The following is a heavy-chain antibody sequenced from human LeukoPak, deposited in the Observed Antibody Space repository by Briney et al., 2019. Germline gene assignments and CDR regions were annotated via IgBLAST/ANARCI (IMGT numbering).Heavy chain of an antibody. V-gene: IGHV5-10-1*01. J-gene: IGHJ4*02. Sequence: GESLKISCKGSGYSFTSYWISWVRQMPGTGLEWMERIDPSDSYTNYSPSFQGHVTISADKSISTAYLQWRSLKASDTAMYYCARRSDDTFDYWGQGTLVTVSS. CDR3: ARRSDDTFDY. CDR1: GYSFTSYW. CDR2: IDPSDSYT.